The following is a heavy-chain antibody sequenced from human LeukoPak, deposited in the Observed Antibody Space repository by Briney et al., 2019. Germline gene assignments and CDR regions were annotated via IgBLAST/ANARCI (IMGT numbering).Heavy chain of an antibody. CDR1: GYTFTVYY. V-gene: IGHV1-2*04. J-gene: IGHJ4*02. Sequence: GASVKVSCKASGYTFTVYYMHWVRQAPGQGLEWMGWINPNSGGTNYAQKFQGWVTMTRGTSISTAYMELSRLRSDDTAVYYCARARYCSGGSCATFDYWGQGTLVTVSS. D-gene: IGHD2-15*01. CDR3: ARARYCSGGSCATFDY. CDR2: INPNSGGT.